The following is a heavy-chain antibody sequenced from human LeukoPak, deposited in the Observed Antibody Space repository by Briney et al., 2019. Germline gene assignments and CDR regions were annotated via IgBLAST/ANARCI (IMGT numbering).Heavy chain of an antibody. V-gene: IGHV3-23*01. CDR2: ISGSSGST. Sequence: GGTLRLSCAASGFTFNNYGMSWVRQAPGKGLEWVSAISGSSGSTYYADSVKGRFTISRDNAKNSVYLQMNSLRAEDTTIYYCARGRGYSRETTIDIWGQGTMVTVSS. D-gene: IGHD5-18*01. CDR1: GFTFNNYG. J-gene: IGHJ3*02. CDR3: ARGRGYSRETTIDI.